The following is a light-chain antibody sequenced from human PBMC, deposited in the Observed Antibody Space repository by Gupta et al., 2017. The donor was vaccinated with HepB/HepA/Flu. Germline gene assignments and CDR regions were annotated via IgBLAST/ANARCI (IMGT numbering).Light chain of an antibody. Sequence: EIVLTQSPAPLSVSPGATATLSCRASPSVSSNLAWYQQKPGQTPRILIIGASTRATGIPARFSGSGSCTEFTLTISSLQSEDVAVYYCQQYNNCPPTWTFGQGTKVEIK. J-gene: IGKJ1*01. CDR3: QQYNNCPPTWT. CDR1: PSVSSN. CDR2: GAS. V-gene: IGKV3-15*01.